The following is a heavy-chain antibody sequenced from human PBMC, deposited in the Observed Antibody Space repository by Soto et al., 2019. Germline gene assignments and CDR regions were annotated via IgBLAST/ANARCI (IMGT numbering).Heavy chain of an antibody. CDR3: AKDLHGSGWSFDQ. V-gene: IGHV3-23*01. J-gene: IGHJ4*02. CDR1: GLTFSTQA. Sequence: EVQLLESGGGLVQPGGSLRLSCSASGLTFSTQAMAWVRQAPGKGLEWVSALISSGESPDYADSVKGRFTISRDNFKNTLEPQMNSLRADYTVGYNFAKDLHGSGWSFDQWGQGTVVTVSS. D-gene: IGHD6-19*01. CDR2: LISSGESP.